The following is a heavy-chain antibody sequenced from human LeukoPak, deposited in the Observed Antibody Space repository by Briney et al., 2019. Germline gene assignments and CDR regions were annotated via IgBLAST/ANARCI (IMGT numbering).Heavy chain of an antibody. Sequence: PSETLSLTCTVSGDSISNYYWSWIRQSPGKGLEWIGYIYYSGSTNYNPSPKSRVTISVDTSKNQFSLKLNSATAADTAVYYCARIGYGSGSPTNLWGQGTLVTVSS. CDR1: GDSISNYY. CDR2: IYYSGST. D-gene: IGHD3-10*01. V-gene: IGHV4-59*08. CDR3: ARIGYGSGSPTNL. J-gene: IGHJ5*02.